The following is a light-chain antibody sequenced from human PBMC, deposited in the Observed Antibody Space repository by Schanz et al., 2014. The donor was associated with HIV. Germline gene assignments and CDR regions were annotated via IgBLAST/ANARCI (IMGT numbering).Light chain of an antibody. J-gene: IGKJ1*01. V-gene: IGKV1-16*01. CDR3: QRYDNYPWT. CDR2: ESS. Sequence: DIQMTQSPSSLSASVGDRVTITCRASQDVTDYLAWFQQKPGKAPKSLIYESSTLQSGVPSRFSGSGSGTVFTLTISSLQPDDFATYYCQRYDNYPWTFGQGTKVEFK. CDR1: QDVTDY.